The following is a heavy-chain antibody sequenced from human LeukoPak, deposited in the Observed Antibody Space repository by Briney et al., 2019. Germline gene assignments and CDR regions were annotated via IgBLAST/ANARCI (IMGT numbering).Heavy chain of an antibody. CDR1: GFTFSSYN. Sequence: GGSLRLSCAASGFTFSSYNMNWVRQAPGKGLDWVSSISSGSSYIYYADSVKGRFTISRDNAKNSLYLQMNSLRAEDTAVYYCARDTGTYYYGSGTHDAFDIWGQGTMVTVSS. J-gene: IGHJ3*02. CDR2: ISSGSSYI. V-gene: IGHV3-21*01. CDR3: ARDTGTYYYGSGTHDAFDI. D-gene: IGHD3-10*01.